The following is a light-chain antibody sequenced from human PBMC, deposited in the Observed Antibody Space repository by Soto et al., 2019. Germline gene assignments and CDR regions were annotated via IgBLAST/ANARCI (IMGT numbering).Light chain of an antibody. CDR1: SSDVGGYTF. CDR3: SSYTLRNTLVL. J-gene: IGLJ3*02. Sequence: QSVLTQPASVSGSPGQSITISCTGTSSDVGGYTFVSWYQQHPGKAPRLIIYEVSSRPSGVSYRFSGSKSGNTASLTISGLQAEDEAEYYCSSYTLRNTLVLFGGGTKRTVL. V-gene: IGLV2-14*01. CDR2: EVS.